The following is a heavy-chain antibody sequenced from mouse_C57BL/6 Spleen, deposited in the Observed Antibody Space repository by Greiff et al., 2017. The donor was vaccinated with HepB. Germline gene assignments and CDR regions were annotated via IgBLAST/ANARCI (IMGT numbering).Heavy chain of an antibody. CDR2: IWGVGST. CDR1: GFSLTSYG. D-gene: IGHD3-2*02. CDR3: ASEKGGSSGYGAMDY. V-gene: IGHV2-6*01. Sequence: VKLVESGPGLVAPSQSLSITCTVSGFSLTSYGVDWVRQSPGKGLEWLGVIWGVGSTNYNSALKSRLSISKDNSKSQVFLKMNSLQTDDTAMYYCASEKGGSSGYGAMDYWGQGTSVTVSS. J-gene: IGHJ4*01.